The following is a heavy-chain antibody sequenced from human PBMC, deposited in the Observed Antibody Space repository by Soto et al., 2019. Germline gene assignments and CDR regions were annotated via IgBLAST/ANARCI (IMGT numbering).Heavy chain of an antibody. CDR3: ARLIPPYSGYGPNDYYYYYMDV. V-gene: IGHV4-39*01. CDR1: GGSIISISYY. D-gene: IGHD5-12*01. Sequence: PSEILSLPYTVSGGSIISISYYWVWIRQTPGKGLEWIGSIYYSGSTYYNPSLKSRVTISVDTSKNQFALKLSSVTAADTAVYYCARLIPPYSGYGPNDYYYYYMDVWGKGTTVTVSS. J-gene: IGHJ6*03. CDR2: IYYSGST.